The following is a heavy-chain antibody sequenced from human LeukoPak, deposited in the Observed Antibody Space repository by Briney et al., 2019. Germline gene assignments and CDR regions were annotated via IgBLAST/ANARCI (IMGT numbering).Heavy chain of an antibody. V-gene: IGHV4-59*01. D-gene: IGHD3-10*01. Sequence: PSETPCLTCTVPGGSLSGDYGSWSRQPPGKGLGWSGYMYYSRSTNYNPSLKSRVTISVDTSKNQFSLKLSSVTAADTAVYYCARAEAYYYAPKSLDVWGKGTTVTISS. CDR2: MYYSRST. CDR1: GGSLSGDY. J-gene: IGHJ6*04. CDR3: ARAEAYYYAPKSLDV.